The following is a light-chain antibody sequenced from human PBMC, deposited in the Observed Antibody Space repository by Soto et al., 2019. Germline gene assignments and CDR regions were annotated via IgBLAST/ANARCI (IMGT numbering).Light chain of an antibody. V-gene: IGLV2-14*03. CDR3: SSFTSSNRV. Sequence: QSALTQPASVSDSPGQSITISCTGTSSDVGGSNFVSWYQQHPGKPPKLIIYDVANRPSGVSNRFSGSKSGNTASLTISGLQAEDEADYYCSSFTSSNRVFGGGTKLTVL. CDR2: DVA. CDR1: SSDVGGSNF. J-gene: IGLJ3*02.